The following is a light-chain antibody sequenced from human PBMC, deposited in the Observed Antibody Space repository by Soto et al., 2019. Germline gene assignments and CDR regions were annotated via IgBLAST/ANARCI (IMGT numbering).Light chain of an antibody. CDR2: AAS. J-gene: IGKJ1*01. CDR3: QQTYSAPWT. V-gene: IGKV1-39*01. CDR1: QGVSIY. Sequence: DIQMTQSPSTLSASVGDRVTIICRSSQGVSIYLNWYQQRPGKAPILLIYAASSLQSGVPSRFSGSGSGTDFTLTINCLQPEDFATYYCQQTYSAPWTFGQGTKVEIK.